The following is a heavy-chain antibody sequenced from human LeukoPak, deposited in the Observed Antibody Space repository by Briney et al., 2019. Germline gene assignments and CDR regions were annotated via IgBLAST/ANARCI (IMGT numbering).Heavy chain of an antibody. CDR2: ISGCNGNT. Sequence: RASVKVSCKASGYTFSHYGITWVRQAPGQGLEWMGWISGCNGNTNYAQKLQGRVTMTTDTSTSTAYMELRSLRSDDTAVYYCARDDAGIAAAGYWGQGTLVTVS. J-gene: IGHJ4*02. D-gene: IGHD6-13*01. CDR3: ARDDAGIAAAGY. CDR1: GYTFSHYG. V-gene: IGHV1-18*01.